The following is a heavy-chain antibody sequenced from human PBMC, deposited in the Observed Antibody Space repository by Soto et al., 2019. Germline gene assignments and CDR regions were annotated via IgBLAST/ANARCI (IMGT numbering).Heavy chain of an antibody. Sequence: GASVKVSCKASGGTFSSYAISWVRQAPGQGLEWMGGIIPIFGTANYAQKFQGRVTITADESTSTAYMELSSLRSEDTAVYYCARDFWSGYYGSYGMDDWGQGTTVTVSS. J-gene: IGHJ6*02. V-gene: IGHV1-69*13. D-gene: IGHD3-3*01. CDR1: GGTFSSYA. CDR3: ARDFWSGYYGSYGMDD. CDR2: IIPIFGTA.